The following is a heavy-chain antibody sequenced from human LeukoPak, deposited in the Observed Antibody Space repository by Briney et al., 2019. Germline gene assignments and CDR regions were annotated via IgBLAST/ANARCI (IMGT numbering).Heavy chain of an antibody. D-gene: IGHD1-26*01. J-gene: IGHJ4*02. V-gene: IGHV3-74*01. Sequence: PGRSLRLSCAASGFTFSSYWMHWVRQAPGKGLVWVSCIKNDGSTTNYADSVKGRFTISRDSAKNTLYLQMNSLRAEDTAMYYCARDPGATSSFIFDYWGQGTLVTVSS. CDR3: ARDPGATSSFIFDY. CDR1: GFTFSSYW. CDR2: IKNDGSTT.